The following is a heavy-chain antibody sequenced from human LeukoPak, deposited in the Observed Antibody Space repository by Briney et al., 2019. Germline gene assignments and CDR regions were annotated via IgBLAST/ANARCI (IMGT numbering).Heavy chain of an antibody. CDR1: GYTFTGYY. J-gene: IGHJ4*02. Sequence: ASVKVSCKASGYTFTGYYMHWVRQAPGQGLEWMGWINPNSGGTDYAQKFQGRVTMTRDTSISTAYMEPSRLRSDDTAVYYCARAPHDYVWGSYPSYWGQGTLVTVSS. CDR2: INPNSGGT. V-gene: IGHV1-2*02. CDR3: ARAPHDYVWGSYPSY. D-gene: IGHD3-16*02.